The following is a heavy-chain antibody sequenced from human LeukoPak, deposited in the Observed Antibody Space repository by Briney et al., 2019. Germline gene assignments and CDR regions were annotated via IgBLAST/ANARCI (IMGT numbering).Heavy chain of an antibody. CDR3: ARRRGVYYFDY. Sequence: PSETLSLTCTVSGGSISSSNFYWGWIRQSTGKGLEWIGSIYYSGSTYYNASLKSRVTISVDTSKNQFSLRLSSVTATDTAVYYCARRRGVYYFDYWGQGTLVTVSS. CDR2: IYYSGST. V-gene: IGHV4-39*01. CDR1: GGSISSSNFY. J-gene: IGHJ4*02. D-gene: IGHD3-10*01.